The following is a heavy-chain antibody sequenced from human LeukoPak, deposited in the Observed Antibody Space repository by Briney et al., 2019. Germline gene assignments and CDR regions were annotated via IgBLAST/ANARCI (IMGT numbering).Heavy chain of an antibody. CDR3: ARDWVAGVPFDAFDI. CDR1: GFTLSSYW. V-gene: IGHV3-7*03. J-gene: IGHJ3*02. Sequence: PGGSLRLSCAASGFTLSSYWMSWVRQAPGKGLEWVANIKEDGSEKYYVDSVKGRFTISRDNAKNSLYLNMNSLTAEDTAMYYCARDWVAGVPFDAFDIWGQGTMVSVSS. D-gene: IGHD2-15*01. CDR2: IKEDGSEK.